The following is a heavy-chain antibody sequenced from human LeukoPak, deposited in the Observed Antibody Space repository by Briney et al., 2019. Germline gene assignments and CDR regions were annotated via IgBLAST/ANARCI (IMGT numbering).Heavy chain of an antibody. V-gene: IGHV4-59*01. D-gene: IGHD3-16*01. CDR1: GGSISSYY. CDR2: IYYSGST. CDR3: AIVWGPPWWFDP. J-gene: IGHJ5*02. Sequence: PSETLSLTCTVSGGSISSYYWSWIRQPPGKGLEWIGYIYYSGSTNYNPSLKSRVTISVDTSKNQFSLKLSSVTAADTAVYYCAIVWGPPWWFDPWGQGNLVTVSS.